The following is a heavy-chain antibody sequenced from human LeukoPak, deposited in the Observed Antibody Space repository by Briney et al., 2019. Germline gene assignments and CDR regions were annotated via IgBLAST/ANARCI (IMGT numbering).Heavy chain of an antibody. Sequence: PGASLRLSCAASGFTFDANAMHWARQDPGKGLEWVTGISWNRGSIGYADSVKGRFTISRDNAKNSLYLQMSSLRAEDTVLYYCGKEQYGRPPFDPWGQGTLVTVSS. V-gene: IGHV3-9*01. J-gene: IGHJ5*02. D-gene: IGHD6-6*01. CDR1: GFTFDANA. CDR3: GKEQYGRPPFDP. CDR2: ISWNRGSI.